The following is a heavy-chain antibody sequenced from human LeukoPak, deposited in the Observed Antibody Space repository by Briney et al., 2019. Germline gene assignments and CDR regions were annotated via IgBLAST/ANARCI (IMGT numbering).Heavy chain of an antibody. D-gene: IGHD6-19*01. CDR1: GFTFSSYG. CDR2: IWYDGSNK. V-gene: IGHV3-33*06. Sequence: GGSLRLSCAASGFTFSSYGMHWVRQAPGKGLEWVALIWYDGSNKYYADSVKGRFTISRDNSKNTLYLQMNSLRAEDTAVYYCAKDRFGGDSSGWHYFHHWGQGTLVTVSS. J-gene: IGHJ1*01. CDR3: AKDRFGGDSSGWHYFHH.